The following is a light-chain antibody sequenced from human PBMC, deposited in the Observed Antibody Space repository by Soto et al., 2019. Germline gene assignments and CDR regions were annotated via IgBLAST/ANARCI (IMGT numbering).Light chain of an antibody. J-gene: IGKJ2*01. CDR3: QQASDPPYT. V-gene: IGKV1-12*01. CDR1: QPIANW. Sequence: DIQMTQSPSSLSVSVGERVTITCRASQPIANWLAWYQQRPGHAPELLIHGASTLHSGVPPRFSGTGYGTDFTLTITSLQPEDLANYFCQQASDPPYTFGQGTKLEI. CDR2: GAS.